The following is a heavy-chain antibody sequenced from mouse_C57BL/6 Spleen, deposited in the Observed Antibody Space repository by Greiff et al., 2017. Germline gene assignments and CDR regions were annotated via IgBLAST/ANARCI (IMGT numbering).Heavy chain of an antibody. CDR2: INPYNGDT. V-gene: IGHV1-20*01. Sequence: EVKVEESGPELVKPGDSVKISCKASGYSFTGYFMNWVMQSHGKSLEWIGRINPYNGDTFYNQKFKGKATLTVDKSSSTAHMELRSLTSEDSAVYYCAIYYDYAGGFAYWGQGTLVTVSA. CDR1: GYSFTGYF. CDR3: AIYYDYAGGFAY. J-gene: IGHJ3*01. D-gene: IGHD2-4*01.